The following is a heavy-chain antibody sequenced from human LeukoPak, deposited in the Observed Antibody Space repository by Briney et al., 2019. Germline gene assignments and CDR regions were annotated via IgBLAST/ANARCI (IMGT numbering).Heavy chain of an antibody. J-gene: IGHJ4*02. CDR1: GGSVSSYY. V-gene: IGHV4-59*08. CDR2: VYYTGST. CDR3: AGHFAYSSSSYFDY. D-gene: IGHD6-6*01. Sequence: KPSETLSLTCSVSGGSVSSYYWSWIRQPPGKGLEWIGYVYYTGSTNYNPSLKSRVTMFEDKSKNQFSLRLSSVTVADTAVYYCAGHFAYSSSSYFDYWGQGSLVTVSS.